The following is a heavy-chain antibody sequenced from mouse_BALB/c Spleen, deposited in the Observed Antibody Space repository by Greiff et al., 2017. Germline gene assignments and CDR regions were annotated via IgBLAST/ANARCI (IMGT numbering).Heavy chain of an antibody. CDR3: ARSGPMIISPYWYFDV. CDR1: GYSFTSYY. V-gene: IGHV1-66*01. Sequence: QVQLKESGPELVKPGASVKISCKASGYSFTSYYIHWVKQRPGQGLEWIGWIFPGSGNTKYNEKFKGKATLTADTSSSTAYMQLSSLTSEDSAVYFCARSGPMIISPYWYFDVWGAGTTVTVSS. J-gene: IGHJ1*01. D-gene: IGHD2-4*01. CDR2: IFPGSGNT.